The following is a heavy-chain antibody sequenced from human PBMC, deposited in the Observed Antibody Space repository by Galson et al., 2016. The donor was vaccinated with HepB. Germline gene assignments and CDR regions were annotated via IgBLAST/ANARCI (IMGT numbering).Heavy chain of an antibody. V-gene: IGHV1-69*13. CDR2: IIPMFGTP. J-gene: IGHJ4*02. CDR3: ASHTRGQYDSGRYEFNY. D-gene: IGHD3-10*01. Sequence: SVKVSCKASGGTFSSFAINWVRQAPGQGLEWMGGIIPMFGTPNYPQRFRGRVTITADESTSTAYMQLSSLRSQDTAVYYCASHTRGQYDSGRYEFNYWGQGTLVTVSS. CDR1: GGTFSSFA.